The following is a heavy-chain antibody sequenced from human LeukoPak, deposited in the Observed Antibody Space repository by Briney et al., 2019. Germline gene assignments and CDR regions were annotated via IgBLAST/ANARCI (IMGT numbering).Heavy chain of an antibody. V-gene: IGHV3-23*01. CDR3: AKAGSVTMVRGVISYYFDY. CDR1: GLTFSSYA. Sequence: PGGSLRLSCAASGLTFSSYAMSWVRQAPGKGLEWVSAISGSGGSTYYADSVKGRFTISRDNSKNTLYLQMNSLRAEDTAVYYCAKAGSVTMVRGVISYYFDYWGQGTLVTVSS. J-gene: IGHJ4*02. CDR2: ISGSGGST. D-gene: IGHD3-10*01.